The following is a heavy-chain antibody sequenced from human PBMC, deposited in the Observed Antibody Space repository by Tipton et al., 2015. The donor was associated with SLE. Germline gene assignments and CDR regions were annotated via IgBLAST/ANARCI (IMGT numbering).Heavy chain of an antibody. V-gene: IGHV4-39*07. CDR2: IYYTGTTT. CDR3: ARLHGYSYGFNWFDP. J-gene: IGHJ5*02. Sequence: LRLSCTVSGGSVSSSSKYWAWIRQPPGKGLEWIGSIYYTGTTTYYNSFLKSRVTMSVDTSKNQFSLRLTSVIAADTAVYYCARLHGYSYGFNWFDPWGQGTLISVSS. CDR1: GGSVSSSSKY. D-gene: IGHD5-18*01.